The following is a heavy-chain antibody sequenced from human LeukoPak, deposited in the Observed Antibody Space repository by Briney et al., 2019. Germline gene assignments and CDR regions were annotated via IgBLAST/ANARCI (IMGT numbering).Heavy chain of an antibody. J-gene: IGHJ3*02. CDR1: GGSISSYY. Sequence: PSETLSLTCTVSGGSISSYYWSWIRQPPGKGLEWIGYIYYSGSTNYNPSLKSRVTISVDTSKNQFSLKLSSVTAADTAVYYCATYGDYDALDIWGQGTMVTVSS. CDR2: IYYSGST. V-gene: IGHV4-59*01. CDR3: ATYGDYDALDI. D-gene: IGHD4-17*01.